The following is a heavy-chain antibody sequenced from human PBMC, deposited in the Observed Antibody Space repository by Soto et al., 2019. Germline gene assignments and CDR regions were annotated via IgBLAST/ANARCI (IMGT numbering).Heavy chain of an antibody. CDR2: IIPIFGTA. CDR3: ARTTVAGTRYYYYGMDV. Sequence: SVKVSCKASGYTFTSYASHWVRQAPGQRLEWMGGIIPIFGTANYAQKFQGRVTITADESTSTAYMELSSLRSEDTAVYYCARTTVAGTRYYYYGMDVWGQGTTVTVSS. CDR1: GYTFTSYA. J-gene: IGHJ6*02. V-gene: IGHV1-69*13. D-gene: IGHD6-19*01.